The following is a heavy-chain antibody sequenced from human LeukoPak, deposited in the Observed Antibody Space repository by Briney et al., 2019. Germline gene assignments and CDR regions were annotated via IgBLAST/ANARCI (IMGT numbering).Heavy chain of an antibody. D-gene: IGHD2-2*01. CDR3: ARDLYCSSTSCYYHDY. CDR1: GYTFTSYA. V-gene: IGHV7-4-1*02. CDR2: INTNTGNP. Sequence: ASVKVSCKASGYTFTSYAMNWVRQAPGQGLEWMGWINTNTGNPTYAQGFTGRFVFSLDTSVSTAYLQISSLKAEDTGVYYCARDLYCSSTSCYYHDYWGQGTLVTVSS. J-gene: IGHJ4*02.